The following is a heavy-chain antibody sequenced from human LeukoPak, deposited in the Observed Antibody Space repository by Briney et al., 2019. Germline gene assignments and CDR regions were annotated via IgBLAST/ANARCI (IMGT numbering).Heavy chain of an antibody. CDR3: AKAGIAAAGTWDYYYYYYMDV. V-gene: IGHV3-23*01. CDR1: GFTFSSYS. Sequence: GGSLRLSCAASGFTFSSYSMNWVRQAPGKGLEWVSAISGSGGSTYYADSVKGRFTISRDNSKNTLYLHMNSLRAEDTAVYYCAKAGIAAAGTWDYYYYYYMDVWGKGTTVTISS. J-gene: IGHJ6*03. D-gene: IGHD6-13*01. CDR2: ISGSGGST.